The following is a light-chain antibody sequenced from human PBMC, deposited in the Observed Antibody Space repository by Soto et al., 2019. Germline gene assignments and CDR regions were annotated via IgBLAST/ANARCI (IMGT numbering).Light chain of an antibody. J-gene: IGLJ3*02. Sequence: QSVLTQPRSVSGSPGQSVIISCTGTNSDVGAYDYVSWYQQHPGKAPKLIIYDVTKRPSGVPDRFSASKSGNTASLTISGLQAEDEADYYCCSYAGSNPVVFGGGTKLTVL. CDR1: NSDVGAYDY. CDR3: CSYAGSNPVV. V-gene: IGLV2-11*01. CDR2: DVT.